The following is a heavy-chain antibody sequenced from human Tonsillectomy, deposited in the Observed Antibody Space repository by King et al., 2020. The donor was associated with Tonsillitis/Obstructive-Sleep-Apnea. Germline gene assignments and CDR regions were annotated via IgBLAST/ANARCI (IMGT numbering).Heavy chain of an antibody. CDR2: INSDGSST. Sequence: VQLVESGGGLVQPGGSLRISCAASGFTFSSYWMHWVRQAPGKGLVWVSRINSDGSSTSYADSVKGRFTISRDNAKNTLYLQMNSLRAEDTAVYYCAREEPAAIGLDYWGQGTLVTVSS. D-gene: IGHD2-2*02. J-gene: IGHJ4*02. V-gene: IGHV3-74*01. CDR1: GFTFSSYW. CDR3: AREEPAAIGLDY.